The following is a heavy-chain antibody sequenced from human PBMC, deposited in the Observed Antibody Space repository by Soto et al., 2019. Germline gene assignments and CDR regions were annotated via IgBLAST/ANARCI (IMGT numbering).Heavy chain of an antibody. J-gene: IGHJ1*01. D-gene: IGHD1-26*01. Sequence: QITLKESGPTLVKPTQTLTLTCTFSGFSLSTSGVGVGWIRQPPGKALEWLALIYWDDDKRYSPSLKSRLTITKDTSKTQVVLTMTNMDPVDTATYYCAHTQRIVGASRPEYFQHWGQGTLVTVSS. CDR1: GFSLSTSGVG. V-gene: IGHV2-5*02. CDR2: IYWDDDK. CDR3: AHTQRIVGASRPEYFQH.